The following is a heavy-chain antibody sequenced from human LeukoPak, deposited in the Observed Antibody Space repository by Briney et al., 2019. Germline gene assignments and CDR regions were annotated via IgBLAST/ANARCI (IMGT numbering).Heavy chain of an antibody. CDR1: GGSISSSSYY. J-gene: IGHJ6*03. CDR3: ARDCEFCDLLFYMNV. Sequence: PSETLSLTCTVSGGSISSSSYYWGWIRQPPGKGLEWIGYIYYSGSTNYNPSLKSRVTISVDTSKNQFSLNLTSVTAADTAVYYCARDCEFCDLLFYMNVWGKGTTVTVSS. D-gene: IGHD3-3*01. CDR2: IYYSGST. V-gene: IGHV4-61*05.